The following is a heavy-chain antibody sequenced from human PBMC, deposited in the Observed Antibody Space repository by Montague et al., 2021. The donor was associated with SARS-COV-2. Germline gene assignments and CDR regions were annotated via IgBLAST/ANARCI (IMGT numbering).Heavy chain of an antibody. Sequence: SLRLSCAASGFTFSSYWMSWVRQAPGKGLEWVATINQDGSESYYVYSVTGRFTISRDNAKNSLYLQMNSLRDDDTAVYYCAAGQGSSWLWGQGTLVTVSS. CDR2: INQDGSES. CDR1: GFTFSSYW. D-gene: IGHD6-13*01. V-gene: IGHV3-7*01. J-gene: IGHJ4*02. CDR3: AAGQGSSWL.